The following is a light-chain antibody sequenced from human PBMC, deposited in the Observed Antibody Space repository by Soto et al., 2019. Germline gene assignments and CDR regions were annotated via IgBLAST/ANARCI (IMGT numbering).Light chain of an antibody. V-gene: IGKV1-5*01. J-gene: IGKJ3*01. Sequence: SAVSASVRGTVTVTCRASQSVSGWLAWYQQKPGEAPKLLIYDASALPRGVPSRFSGSGSGTKFTLTIASLQPDDFVTYYCQQSETFSGRFGPRTNVAIK. CDR3: QQSETFSGR. CDR1: QSVSGW. CDR2: DAS.